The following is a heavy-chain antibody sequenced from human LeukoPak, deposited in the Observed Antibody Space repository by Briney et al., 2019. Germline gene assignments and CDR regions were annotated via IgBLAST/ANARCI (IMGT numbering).Heavy chain of an antibody. D-gene: IGHD4-11*01. CDR2: IYHSGST. J-gene: IGHJ4*02. CDR1: GYSISSGYY. V-gene: IGHV4-38-2*02. CDR3: ASTGPQDY. Sequence: SETLSLTCTASGYSISSGYYWGWIRQPPGKGLEWIGSIYHSGSTYYNPSLKSRVTISVDTSKNQFSLKLSSVTAADTAVYYCASTGPQDYWGQGTLVTVSS.